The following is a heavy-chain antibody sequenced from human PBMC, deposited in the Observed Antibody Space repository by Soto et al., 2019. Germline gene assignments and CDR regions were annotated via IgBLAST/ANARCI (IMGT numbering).Heavy chain of an antibody. Sequence: EVRLLESGGGLVQPGGSLRLSCAASGFTFSSYAMSWVRQAPGKGLEWVSAISGSGGNTYYADSVKGRFTISRDNSKNTLYLQMNSLRADDTAVYYCAKDREGATAADYWGQGTLVTVSS. CDR2: ISGSGGNT. V-gene: IGHV3-23*01. CDR3: AKDREGATAADY. CDR1: GFTFSSYA. J-gene: IGHJ4*02. D-gene: IGHD1-26*01.